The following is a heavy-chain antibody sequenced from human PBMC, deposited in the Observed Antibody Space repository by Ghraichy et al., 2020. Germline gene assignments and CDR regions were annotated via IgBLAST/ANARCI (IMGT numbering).Heavy chain of an antibody. CDR2: IYYSGST. D-gene: IGHD3-10*01. CDR3: ARDHDVPYYYGSGSYLSKNYYYYGMDV. J-gene: IGHJ6*02. Sequence: SETLSLTCTVSGGSISSGGYYWSWIRQHPGKGLEWIGYIYYSGSTYYNPSLKSRVTISVDTSKNQFSLKLNSVTAADTAVYYCARDHDVPYYYGSGSYLSKNYYYYGMDVWGQGTTVTVSS. CDR1: GGSISSGGYY. V-gene: IGHV4-31*03.